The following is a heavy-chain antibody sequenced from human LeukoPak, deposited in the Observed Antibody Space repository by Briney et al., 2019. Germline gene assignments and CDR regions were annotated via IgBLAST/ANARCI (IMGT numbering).Heavy chain of an antibody. CDR3: ARRLGGFDY. D-gene: IGHD3-16*01. CDR2: IYYSGST. Sequence: SETLSLTCVVYGESFSGYYWTWIRQPPGKGLEWIGSIYYSGSTYYNPSLKSRVTISVDTSKNQFSLKLSSVTAADTAVYYCARRLGGFDYWGQGTLVTVSS. V-gene: IGHV4-34*01. J-gene: IGHJ4*02. CDR1: GESFSGYY.